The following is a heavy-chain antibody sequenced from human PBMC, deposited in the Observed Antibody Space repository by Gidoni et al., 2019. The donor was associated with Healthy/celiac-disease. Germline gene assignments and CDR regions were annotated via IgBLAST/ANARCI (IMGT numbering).Heavy chain of an antibody. CDR3: AKDPYYYDSSGYHDAFDI. CDR2: ISGSGGST. J-gene: IGHJ3*02. CDR1: GFTFSSSA. D-gene: IGHD3-22*01. V-gene: IGHV3-23*01. Sequence: EVQLLESGGGLVQPGGSLRLSCAASGFTFSSSAMSWVRQAPGKGLEWVSAISGSGGSTYYADSVKGRFTISRDNSKNTLYLQMNSLRAEDTAVYYCAKDPYYYDSSGYHDAFDIWGQGTMVTVSS.